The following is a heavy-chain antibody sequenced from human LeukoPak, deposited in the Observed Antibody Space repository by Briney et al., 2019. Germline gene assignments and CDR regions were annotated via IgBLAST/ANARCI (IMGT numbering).Heavy chain of an antibody. J-gene: IGHJ4*02. CDR3: ARGGGFSFGAQSYYQLSF. V-gene: IGHV1-24*01. CDR1: GYTLSELS. Sequence: GASVKVSCKVSGYTLSELSIHWVRQTPGKGLEWMGGFDPEDGEATYALQFQGRVTVTEDTSSDTAYMELSSLRSEDTAVYYCARGGGFSFGAQSYYQLSFWGQGTLVTVSS. CDR2: FDPEDGEA. D-gene: IGHD1-26*01.